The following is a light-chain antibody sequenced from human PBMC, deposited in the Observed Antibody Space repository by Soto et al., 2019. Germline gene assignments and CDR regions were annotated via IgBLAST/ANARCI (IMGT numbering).Light chain of an antibody. CDR2: GNS. CDR1: SSNIGTGYD. J-gene: IGLJ1*01. V-gene: IGLV1-40*01. CDR3: QSFDSSRFYV. Sequence: QSMLTQPPSVSGAPGQRVTISCTGSSSNIGTGYDVHWYQQLPGTAPKLLIYGNSNRPSGVPDRFSGSKSGTSASLAITGLQAEDEADYYCQSFDSSRFYVFGTGTKVTVL.